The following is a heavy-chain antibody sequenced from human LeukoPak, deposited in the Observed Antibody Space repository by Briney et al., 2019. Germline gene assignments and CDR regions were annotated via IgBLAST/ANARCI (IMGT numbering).Heavy chain of an antibody. Sequence: GGSLRLSCAASGFTFSSYAMHWVRQAPGKGLEWVAVISYDGSNKYYADSVKGRFTISRDNSKNTLYLQMNSLRAEDTAVYYCARDIVPSFWGQGTLVTVSS. D-gene: IGHD2-15*01. CDR1: GFTFSSYA. V-gene: IGHV3-30*04. J-gene: IGHJ4*02. CDR3: ARDIVPSF. CDR2: ISYDGSNK.